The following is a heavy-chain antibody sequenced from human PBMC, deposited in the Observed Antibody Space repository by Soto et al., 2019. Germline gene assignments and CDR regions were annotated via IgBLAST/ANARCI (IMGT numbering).Heavy chain of an antibody. CDR2: IYHSGST. J-gene: IGHJ4*02. Sequence: QLQLQESGSGLVKPSQTLSLTCAVSGGSISSGGYSWSWIRQPPGKGLEWIGYIYHSGSTYYNPSLKSRVTISVDRSKNQFSLKLSSVTAADTAVYYCAIDAYDSSGYPYFDYWGQGTLVTVSS. D-gene: IGHD3-22*01. V-gene: IGHV4-30-2*01. CDR1: GGSISSGGYS. CDR3: AIDAYDSSGYPYFDY.